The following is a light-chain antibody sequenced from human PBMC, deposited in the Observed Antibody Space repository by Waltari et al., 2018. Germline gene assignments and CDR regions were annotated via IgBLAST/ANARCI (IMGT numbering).Light chain of an antibody. Sequence: QSALTQPASVSGSPGQSITLPCTGTSSDVGFYHLVSWYQQHPGKAPELVVYEVISRPSGVSNRFSGSKSGNTASLTISGLQAEDEADYYCCSYAGRNIWVFGGGTKLTVL. J-gene: IGLJ3*02. CDR1: SSDVGFYHL. CDR2: EVI. V-gene: IGLV2-23*02. CDR3: CSYAGRNIWV.